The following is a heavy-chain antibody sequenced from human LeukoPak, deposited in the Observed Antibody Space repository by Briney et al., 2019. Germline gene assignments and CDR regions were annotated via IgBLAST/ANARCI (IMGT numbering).Heavy chain of an antibody. J-gene: IGHJ4*02. Sequence: GSLRLSCAASGFTFSDYAMHWVRQAPGKGLEWVAVISKDGSDKYYPGSVRGRFTISRDNSKNTIYLQMDSLRAEDTAIYYCARDYWWNYDYWGQGTLVTVSS. V-gene: IGHV3-30-3*01. CDR2: ISKDGSDK. CDR3: ARDYWWNYDY. D-gene: IGHD1-7*01. CDR1: GFTFSDYA.